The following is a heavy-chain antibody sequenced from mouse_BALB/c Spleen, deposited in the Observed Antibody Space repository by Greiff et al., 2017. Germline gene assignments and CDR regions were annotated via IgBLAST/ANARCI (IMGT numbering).Heavy chain of an antibody. CDR1: GFSLTGYG. D-gene: IGHD1-1*01. CDR2: IWGDGST. J-gene: IGHJ2*01. Sequence: QVQLKQSGPGLVAPSQSLSITCTVSGFSLTGYGVNWVRQPPGKGLEWLGMIWGDGSTDYNSALKSRLSISKDNSKSQVFLKMNSLQTDDTAMYYCARSDTTGQVDYWGQGTTLTVSS. CDR3: ARSDTTGQVDY. V-gene: IGHV2-6-7*01.